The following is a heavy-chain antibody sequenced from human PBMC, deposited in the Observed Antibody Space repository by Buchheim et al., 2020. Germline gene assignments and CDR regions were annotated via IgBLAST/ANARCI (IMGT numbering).Heavy chain of an antibody. CDR1: GGSFSGYY. D-gene: IGHD3-22*01. Sequence: QVQLQQWGAGLLKPSETLSLTCAVYGGSFSGYYWSWIRQPPGKGLEWIGEINHSGSTNYNPSPQSRVTISVDTSKNQFSLKLSSVTAADTAMYYCARASYYYDSSGYFYYFDYWGQGTL. V-gene: IGHV4-34*01. CDR3: ARASYYYDSSGYFYYFDY. J-gene: IGHJ4*02. CDR2: INHSGST.